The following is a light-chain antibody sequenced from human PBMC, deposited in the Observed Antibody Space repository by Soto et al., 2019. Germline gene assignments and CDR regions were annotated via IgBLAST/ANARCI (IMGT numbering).Light chain of an antibody. J-gene: IGKJ5*01. V-gene: IGKV3-11*01. CDR1: QSVSGF. Sequence: EIVLAQSPATLSLSPGESATLSCRASQSVSGFLAWYQQKPGQAPRLLIFDASIRATGIPARFSGSGFGSDFTLTISSLEPEDSAIYYCQQRGHWPRATFGQGTRLEIK. CDR3: QQRGHWPRAT. CDR2: DAS.